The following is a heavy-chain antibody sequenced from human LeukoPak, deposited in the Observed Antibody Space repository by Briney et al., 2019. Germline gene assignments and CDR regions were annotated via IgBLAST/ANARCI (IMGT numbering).Heavy chain of an antibody. Sequence: ASVKVSCKGSGYTFTDYYLHWVRQAPGQGLEWVGYINPRDGGTSSPQNFRGRVTMTTDASSSTAYMELSRLTSDDTAIYYCAREGNGLLSKDLDYWGQGTLITVSS. D-gene: IGHD2-15*01. J-gene: IGHJ4*02. CDR2: INPRDGGT. CDR3: AREGNGLLSKDLDY. CDR1: GYTFTDYY. V-gene: IGHV1-2*02.